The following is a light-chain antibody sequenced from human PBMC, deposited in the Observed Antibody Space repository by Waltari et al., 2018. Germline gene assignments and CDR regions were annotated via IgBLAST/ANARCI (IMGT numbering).Light chain of an antibody. CDR1: SSDVGGYNY. CDR2: EVS. Sequence: QSALTQPASVSGSPGQSITISCTGTSSDVGGYNYVSWYQQHPGKAPKLRIYEVSNRPSGTSHRFSGSKSGNAASLTISGLQAEDEADYYCCSYTSRKTRLFGGGTKVTVL. V-gene: IGLV2-14*01. J-gene: IGLJ2*01. CDR3: CSYTSRKTRL.